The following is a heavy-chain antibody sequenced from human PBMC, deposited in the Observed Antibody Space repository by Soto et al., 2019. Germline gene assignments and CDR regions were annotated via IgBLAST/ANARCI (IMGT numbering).Heavy chain of an antibody. V-gene: IGHV1-8*01. CDR3: AREQEVTAAIKVYYGIDF. CDR2: MNPNSGNT. Sequence: ASVKVSCKASGYTFTSYDINRVRQATGQGLEWMGWMNPNSGNTGYAQKFQGRVTMTRNTSISTAYMELSSLRSEDTAVYYCAREQEVTAAIKVYYGIDFWGQGTTVTVSS. CDR1: GYTFTSYD. J-gene: IGHJ6*02. D-gene: IGHD2-2*01.